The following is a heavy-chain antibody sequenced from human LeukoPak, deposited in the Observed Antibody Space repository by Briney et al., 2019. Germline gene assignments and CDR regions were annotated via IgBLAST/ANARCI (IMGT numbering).Heavy chain of an antibody. J-gene: IGHJ4*02. CDR2: ISAYNGNT. D-gene: IGHD3-22*01. V-gene: IGHV1-18*01. Sequence: EASVKVSCKASGYTFTSYGISWVRQAPGQGLEWMGWISAYNGNTNYAQKLQGRVTMTTDTSTSTAYMELRSLRSDDTAVYYCAREGDSSGYYMSPVYYFDYWGQGTLVTVSS. CDR3: AREGDSSGYYMSPVYYFDY. CDR1: GYTFTSYG.